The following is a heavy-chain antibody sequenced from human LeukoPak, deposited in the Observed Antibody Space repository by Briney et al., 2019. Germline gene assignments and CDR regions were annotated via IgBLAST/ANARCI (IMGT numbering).Heavy chain of an antibody. V-gene: IGHV1-2*02. CDR1: GYTFTGYY. CDR3: ARDCAYSKTPGDY. CDR2: INPNSGGT. D-gene: IGHD4-11*01. Sequence: ASVKVSCKASGYTFTGYYMHWVRQAPGQGLEWMGWINPNSGGTNYAQKFQGRVTMTRDTSISTAYMELSRLRSDDTAVYYCARDCAYSKTPGDYWGQGTLVTVSS. J-gene: IGHJ4*02.